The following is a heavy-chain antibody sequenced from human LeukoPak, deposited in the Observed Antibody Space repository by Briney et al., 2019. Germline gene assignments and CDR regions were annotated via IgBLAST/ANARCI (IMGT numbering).Heavy chain of an antibody. CDR3: AKGGYSSGAGY. Sequence: GGSLRLSCAASGFTFDDYAMHWVRQAPGKGLEWVSGISWNSGSIGYADSVKGRFTISRDNAKNSLYLQMNSLRAEDTALYYCAKGGYSSGAGYWGQGTLVTVSS. V-gene: IGHV3-9*01. D-gene: IGHD6-19*01. CDR2: ISWNSGSI. CDR1: GFTFDDYA. J-gene: IGHJ4*02.